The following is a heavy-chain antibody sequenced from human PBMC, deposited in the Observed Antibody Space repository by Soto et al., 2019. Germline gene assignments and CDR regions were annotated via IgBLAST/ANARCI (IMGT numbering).Heavy chain of an antibody. V-gene: IGHV3-7*01. CDR3: ARASIYCSGGSCSVDY. J-gene: IGHJ4*02. D-gene: IGHD2-15*01. Sequence: EVQLVESGGGLVQPGGSLRLSCAASGFTFSSYWMSWVRQAPGNGLEWVANIKQDGSEKYYVDSVKGRFTISRDNAKNSLYLQMNSLRAEDTAVYYCARASIYCSGGSCSVDYWGQGTLVTVSS. CDR1: GFTFSSYW. CDR2: IKQDGSEK.